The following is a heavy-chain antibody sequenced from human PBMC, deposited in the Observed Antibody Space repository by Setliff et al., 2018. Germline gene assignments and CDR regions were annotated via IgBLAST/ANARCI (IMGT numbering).Heavy chain of an antibody. D-gene: IGHD2-15*01. V-gene: IGHV4-59*01. J-gene: IGHJ4*02. CDR1: DGSLSTYY. CDR3: AKGGTYRYFDY. Sequence: PSETLSLTCTVSDGSLSTYYWSWIRQPPGKGLEFIGYVYYSGTANYSPSLKSRLTISVDTSKNQFSLKLTSLTAADTAVYFCAKGGTYRYFDYWGQGTLVTVSS. CDR2: VYYSGTA.